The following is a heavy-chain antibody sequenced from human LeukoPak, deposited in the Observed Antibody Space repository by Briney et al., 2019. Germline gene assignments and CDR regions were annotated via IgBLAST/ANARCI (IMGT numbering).Heavy chain of an antibody. J-gene: IGHJ6*02. CDR1: GGSMSTYS. CDR3: ARERWGVRGGLAAAGTENYYFFGMDV. CDR2: IFTSGTT. Sequence: SETLSLTCTVSGGSMSTYSWSCIRQPAGTGLEWIGRIFTSGTTNDNPSLTSRVTMSVDMSKNQLSLKMSSVTAADTAMYYYARERWGVRGGLAAAGTENYYFFGMDVWGQGTTVTVSS. D-gene: IGHD6-13*01. V-gene: IGHV4-4*07.